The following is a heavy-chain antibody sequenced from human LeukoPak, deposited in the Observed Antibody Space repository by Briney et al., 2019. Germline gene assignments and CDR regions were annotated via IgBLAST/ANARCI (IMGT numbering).Heavy chain of an antibody. Sequence: GGSLRLSCAASGFTFSSYGMHWVRQAPGKGLEWVAFIRYDGSNKYYADSVKGRFTISRDNSKNTLYLQMNSLRAEDTAVYYCAKGKQLALAEYFQHWGQGTLVTVSS. V-gene: IGHV3-30*02. CDR2: IRYDGSNK. CDR1: GFTFSSYG. J-gene: IGHJ1*01. CDR3: AKGKQLALAEYFQH. D-gene: IGHD6-13*01.